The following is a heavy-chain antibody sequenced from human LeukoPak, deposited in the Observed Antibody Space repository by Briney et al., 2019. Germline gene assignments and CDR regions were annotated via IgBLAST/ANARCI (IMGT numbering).Heavy chain of an antibody. CDR2: ITGSSSTI. D-gene: IGHD3-22*01. V-gene: IGHV3-48*01. J-gene: IGHJ4*02. Sequence: GGSLRLSCAASGFTFSTYSMNWVRQAPGKGLEWISYITGSSSTIYYADSVKGRFTISRDNAKNSLYLQMNSLRAEDTAVYYCARPLGSSGYHCFDDSSQGTLVTVSS. CDR3: ARPLGSSGYHCFDD. CDR1: GFTFSTYS.